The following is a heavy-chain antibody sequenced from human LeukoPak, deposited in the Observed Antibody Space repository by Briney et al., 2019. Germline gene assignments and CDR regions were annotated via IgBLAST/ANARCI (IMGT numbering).Heavy chain of an antibody. V-gene: IGHV1-18*01. J-gene: IGHJ3*02. CDR2: ISAYNGNT. D-gene: IGHD2-15*01. CDR1: GYTFTSYG. Sequence: ASVKVSCKASGYTFTSYGISWVRQAPGQGLEWMGWISAYNGNTNYAQKLQGRVTMTTDTSTSTAYMELSRLRSDDTAVYYCARGDIVVVVAATGAFDIWGQGTMVTVSS. CDR3: ARGDIVVVVAATGAFDI.